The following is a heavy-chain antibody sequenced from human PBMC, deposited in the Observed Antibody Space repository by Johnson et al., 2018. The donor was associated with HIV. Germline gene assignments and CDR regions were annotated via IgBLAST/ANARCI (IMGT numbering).Heavy chain of an antibody. V-gene: IGHV3-30-3*01. CDR3: ARVGLGGVPWTLDI. CDR2: ISYDGSNK. D-gene: IGHD2-8*02. J-gene: IGHJ3*02. Sequence: QMQLVESGGGLVQPGGSLRLSCAASGFTFSSYAMHWVRQAPGKGLEWVAVISYDGSNKYYADSVKGRFTISRDNAKNSLYLQMNSLRAEDTAVYYCARVGLGGVPWTLDIWGQGTMVTVSS. CDR1: GFTFSSYA.